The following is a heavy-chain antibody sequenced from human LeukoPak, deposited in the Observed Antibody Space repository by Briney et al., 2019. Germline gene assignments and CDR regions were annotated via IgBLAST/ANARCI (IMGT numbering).Heavy chain of an antibody. CDR1: GGSISSYY. Sequence: AETLSLTCTVSGGSISSYYWSWIRQPPGKGLEWIGYIYYSGSTNYNPSLKSRVTISVDTSKNQFSLKLSSVTTADTAVYYCARGFSSSRYYYYMDVWGKGTTVTVSS. D-gene: IGHD6-6*01. J-gene: IGHJ6*03. CDR3: ARGFSSSRYYYYMDV. V-gene: IGHV4-59*01. CDR2: IYYSGST.